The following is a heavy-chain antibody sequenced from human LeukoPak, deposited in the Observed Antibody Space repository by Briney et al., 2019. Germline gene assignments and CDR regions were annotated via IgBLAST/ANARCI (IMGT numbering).Heavy chain of an antibody. CDR2: IIPIFGTA. CDR3: ATVGYSYGYDWFDP. D-gene: IGHD5-18*01. V-gene: IGHV1-69*13. J-gene: IGHJ5*02. Sequence: GASVKVSCKASGGTFSSYAISWVRQAPGQGLEWMGGIIPIFGTANYAQKFQGRVTITADESTSTAYMELSSLRSEDTAVYYCATVGYSYGYDWFDPWGQGTLVTVSS. CDR1: GGTFSSYA.